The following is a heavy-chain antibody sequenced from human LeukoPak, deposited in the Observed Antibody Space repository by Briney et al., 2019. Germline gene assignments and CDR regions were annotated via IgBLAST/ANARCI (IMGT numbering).Heavy chain of an antibody. J-gene: IGHJ5*02. CDR3: ARGAEVVPATTNWFDP. Sequence: GGSLRLSCAASGFTFSSQWMSWVRQAPGKGLEWVANVNQGGTEKYYVDSVKGRFTISRDNAKNSLYLQMNSLRAEDTAVYYCARGAEVVPATTNWFDPWGQGTLVTVSS. CDR2: VNQGGTEK. D-gene: IGHD2-2*01. V-gene: IGHV3-7*01. CDR1: GFTFSSQW.